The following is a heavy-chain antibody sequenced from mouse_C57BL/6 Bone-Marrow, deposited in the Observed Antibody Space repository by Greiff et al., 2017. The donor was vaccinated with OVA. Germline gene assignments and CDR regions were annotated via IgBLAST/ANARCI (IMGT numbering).Heavy chain of an antibody. V-gene: IGHV1-69*01. J-gene: IGHJ3*01. CDR3: AGLAYYRDRFAY. Sequence: QVHLKQPGAELVMPGASVKLSCKASGYTFTSYWMHWVKQRPGQGLEWIGEIDPSDSYTNYNQKFKGKSTLTVDKSSSTAYMQLSSLTSEDSAVYYCAGLAYYRDRFAYWGQGTLVTVSA. D-gene: IGHD2-14*01. CDR2: IDPSDSYT. CDR1: GYTFTSYW.